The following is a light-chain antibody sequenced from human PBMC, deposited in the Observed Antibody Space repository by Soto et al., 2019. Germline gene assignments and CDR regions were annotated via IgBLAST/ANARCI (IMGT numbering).Light chain of an antibody. CDR2: QVN. Sequence: QSALTQPASVSGSPGQSIAVSCTGTTSDIGAYNFVSWYQHYPGKAPQLIIYQVNNWPSGVSDRFSGSKSGNTASLTISGLQAEDEADYYCSSFTTSTTLVFGGGTKLTVL. CDR3: SSFTTSTTLV. V-gene: IGLV2-14*01. J-gene: IGLJ2*01. CDR1: TSDIGAYNF.